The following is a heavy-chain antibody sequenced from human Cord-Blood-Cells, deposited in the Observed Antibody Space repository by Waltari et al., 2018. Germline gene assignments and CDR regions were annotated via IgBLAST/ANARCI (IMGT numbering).Heavy chain of an antibody. D-gene: IGHD2-21*01. Sequence: EVQLVESGGGLVQPGGSLRLSCAASGFTVSSKYMSWVSQAPGKGLEWVAVIYGGGSTYTADSVKGRFTISRHNSKNTLYLQRIGLRAEDTSVYYFASTIVSYYDYWGQGTLVTVSS. CDR2: IYGGGST. J-gene: IGHJ4*02. V-gene: IGHV3-53*04. CDR3: ASTIVSYYDY. CDR1: GFTVSSKY.